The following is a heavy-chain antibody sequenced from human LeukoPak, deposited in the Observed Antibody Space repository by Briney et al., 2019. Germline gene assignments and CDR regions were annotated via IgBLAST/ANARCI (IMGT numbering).Heavy chain of an antibody. J-gene: IGHJ4*02. CDR1: GGSLSSYY. Sequence: SETLSLTCTVSGGSLSSYYWSWIRQPPGKGLEWIGYIYSGSTDYNPSLRSRVTISVDTSKNQFSLKLSSVTAADTAVYYCARGFEYNYRYTFGYWGQGTLVTASS. D-gene: IGHD5-18*01. CDR3: ARGFEYNYRYTFGY. CDR2: IYSGST. V-gene: IGHV4-59*01.